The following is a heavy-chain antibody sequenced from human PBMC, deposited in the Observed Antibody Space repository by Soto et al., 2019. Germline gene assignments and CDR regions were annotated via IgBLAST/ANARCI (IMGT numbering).Heavy chain of an antibody. D-gene: IGHD1-26*01. V-gene: IGHV3-74*01. Sequence: GWYLRLSCTASGFTFNTHWMHWVRQAPGKGLVWVSRIYFDGITTNYADSVKGRLTVSRDNAKNTVYLHVNTLRDEDTAVYYCARGGAMGVDYWGQGTLVTVSS. CDR2: IYFDGITT. J-gene: IGHJ4*02. CDR3: ARGGAMGVDY. CDR1: GFTFNTHW.